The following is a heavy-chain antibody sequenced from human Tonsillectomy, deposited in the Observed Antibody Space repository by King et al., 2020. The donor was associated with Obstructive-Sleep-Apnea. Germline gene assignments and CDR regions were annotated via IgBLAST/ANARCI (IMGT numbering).Heavy chain of an antibody. CDR2: IYYSEST. CDR1: GGSISSSSYY. CDR3: ARGTRSGYYEFYFDY. J-gene: IGHJ4*02. D-gene: IGHD3-22*01. V-gene: IGHV4-39*07. Sequence: QLQESGPGLVKPSETLSLTCTVSGGSISSSSYYWCWIRQPPGKVLEWIVSIYYSESTYYNPSLKMRVTISVDTSKNQFSLKLSSLTAADTSVYYCARGTRSGYYEFYFDYWGQGTLVTVSS.